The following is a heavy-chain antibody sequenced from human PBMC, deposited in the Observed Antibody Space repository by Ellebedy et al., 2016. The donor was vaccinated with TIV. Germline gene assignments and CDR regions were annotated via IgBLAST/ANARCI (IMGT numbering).Heavy chain of an antibody. Sequence: GSLRLSXTVSGGSISSGGYYWSWIRQHPGKGLEWIGYIYYSGSTNYNPSLKSRVTISVDTSKNQFSLKLSSVTAADTAVYYCARWAVHFDYWGQGTLVTVSS. J-gene: IGHJ4*02. CDR1: GGSISSGGYY. CDR2: IYYSGST. CDR3: ARWAVHFDY. V-gene: IGHV4-61*08. D-gene: IGHD4-17*01.